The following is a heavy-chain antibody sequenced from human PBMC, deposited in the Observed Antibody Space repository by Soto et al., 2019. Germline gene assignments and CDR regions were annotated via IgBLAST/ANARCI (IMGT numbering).Heavy chain of an antibody. Sequence: SGPTLVNPTQTLTLTCTFSGFSLSTSGMCVGWIRQPPGKALEWLALIDWDDDKYYSTSLKTRRTISKDTSKNQVVLTMTNMDPVDTDTYCCARIYDFWSGYRSENYYFDYWGQGTLVTVSS. D-gene: IGHD3-3*01. V-gene: IGHV2-70*01. CDR3: ARIYDFWSGYRSENYYFDY. CDR1: GFSLSTSGMC. J-gene: IGHJ4*02. CDR2: IDWDDDK.